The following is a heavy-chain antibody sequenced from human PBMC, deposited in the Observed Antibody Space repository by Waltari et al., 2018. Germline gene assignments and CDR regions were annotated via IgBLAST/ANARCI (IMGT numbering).Heavy chain of an antibody. CDR3: ARDRGRGIYLDS. Sequence: QVQLQESGPGLVKPSGTLSLTCDVSGDSSDSMSSNSWWSWVRQSPGKGLEWIGQVHLTGRTNYSPSFEGRVTVSIDTTNSQFSLKMTFATAADTAIYFCARDRGRGIYLDSWGQGILVTVSP. V-gene: IGHV4-4*02. CDR1: GDSSDSMSSNSW. J-gene: IGHJ4*02. D-gene: IGHD2-15*01. CDR2: VHLTGRT.